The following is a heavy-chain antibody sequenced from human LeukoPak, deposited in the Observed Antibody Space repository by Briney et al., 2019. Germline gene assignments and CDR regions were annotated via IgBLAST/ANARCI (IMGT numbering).Heavy chain of an antibody. CDR3: AKGDYYDSSAMGAFDI. D-gene: IGHD3-22*01. CDR2: IRYDGSNK. Sequence: GGSLRLSSAASGFTFSSYGMHWVRQVPGKGLEWVAFIRYDGSNKYYADSVKGRFTISRDNSKNTLYLQMNSLRAEDTAVYYCAKGDYYDSSAMGAFDIWGQGTMVTVSS. V-gene: IGHV3-30*02. CDR1: GFTFSSYG. J-gene: IGHJ3*02.